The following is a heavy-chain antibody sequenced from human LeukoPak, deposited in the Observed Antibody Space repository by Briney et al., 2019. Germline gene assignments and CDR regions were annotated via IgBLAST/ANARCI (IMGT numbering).Heavy chain of an antibody. J-gene: IGHJ5*02. CDR1: GGSFSGYY. V-gene: IGHV4-34*01. CDR2: INHSGST. Sequence: SETLSLTCAVYGGSFSGYYWSWIRQPPGKGLGWIGEINHSGSTNYNPSLKSRVTISVDTSKNQFSLKLSSVTAADTAVYYCASHYCSSTSCGGNWFDPWGQGTLVTVSS. CDR3: ASHYCSSTSCGGNWFDP. D-gene: IGHD2-2*01.